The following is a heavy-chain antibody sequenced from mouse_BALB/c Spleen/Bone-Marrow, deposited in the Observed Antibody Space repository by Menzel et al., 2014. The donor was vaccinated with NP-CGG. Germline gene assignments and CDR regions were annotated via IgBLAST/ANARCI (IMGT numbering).Heavy chain of an antibody. CDR3: XXXXXXXTXDY. CDR1: GYAFSSSW. CDR2: IYPGDGDT. J-gene: IGHJ4*01. Sequence: VQLQQSGPELVKPGASVKISCKASGYAFSSSWMXWVKQRPGXXXEXIGRIYPGDGDTNYNGKFKGKATLTADKSSSTAYMQLSSXTSVDSXXXXXXXXXXXXTXDYXGXXXSVTVSS. V-gene: IGHV1-82*01.